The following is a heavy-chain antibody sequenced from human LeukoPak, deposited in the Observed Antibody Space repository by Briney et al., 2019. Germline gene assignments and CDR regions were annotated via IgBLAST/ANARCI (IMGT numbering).Heavy chain of an antibody. CDR2: ISGSRSYI. CDR1: GFTFSSYS. V-gene: IGHV3-21*01. Sequence: PGVSLRLSCTASGFTFSSYSMIWLRQAPGKGLVWVTSISGSRSYIYYADSLKGRFTIARDNAKKSMYLQMNSLRAEDTAVYYCARGVCIVGATRDYFDYWGQGTLVTVSS. CDR3: ARGVCIVGATRDYFDY. D-gene: IGHD1-26*01. J-gene: IGHJ4*02.